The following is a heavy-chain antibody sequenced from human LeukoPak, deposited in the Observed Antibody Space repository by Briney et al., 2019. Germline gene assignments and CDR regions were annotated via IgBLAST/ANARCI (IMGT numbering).Heavy chain of an antibody. Sequence: GGSLRLSCAASGFTVSSNYMSWVRQAPGKGLERVPVIYSGGSTYYADSVKGRFTISRDNSKNTLYLQMNSLRAEDTAVYYCARGGSGYYPNDYWGQGTLVTVSS. CDR2: IYSGGST. V-gene: IGHV3-66*01. CDR1: GFTVSSNY. CDR3: ARGGSGYYPNDY. J-gene: IGHJ4*02. D-gene: IGHD3-22*01.